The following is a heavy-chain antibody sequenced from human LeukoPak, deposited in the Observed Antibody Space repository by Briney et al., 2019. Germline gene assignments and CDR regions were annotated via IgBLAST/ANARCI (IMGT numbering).Heavy chain of an antibody. V-gene: IGHV3-48*03. CDR3: ASRPSHGDFIVFDY. J-gene: IGHJ4*02. CDR1: GFIFSSYE. CDR2: ISRSGSTI. Sequence: GGSLRLSCAASGFIFSSYEMNWVRQAPGKGLEWVSYISRSGSTIYYADSVKGRFTISRDNAKNSLYLQMNSLRAEDTAVYYCASRPSHGDFIVFDYWGQGALVTVSS. D-gene: IGHD2-21*01.